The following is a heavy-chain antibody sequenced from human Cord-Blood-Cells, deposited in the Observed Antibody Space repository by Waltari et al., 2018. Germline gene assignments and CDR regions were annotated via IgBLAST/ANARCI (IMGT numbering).Heavy chain of an antibody. CDR3: ARDASPIVVVVAAGWFDP. CDR1: GDSVSSNSAA. D-gene: IGHD2-15*01. J-gene: IGHJ5*02. V-gene: IGHV6-1*01. Sequence: QVQLQQSGPGLVKPSQTLSLTCAISGDSVSSNSAAWKWIRQSPSRGLEWLEMTYYRAKWYNDYAVSVKSRITINPDTAKNEFSRQLNSVTPEDTAVYYCARDASPIVVVVAAGWFDPWGQGTLVTVSS. CDR2: TYYRAKWYN.